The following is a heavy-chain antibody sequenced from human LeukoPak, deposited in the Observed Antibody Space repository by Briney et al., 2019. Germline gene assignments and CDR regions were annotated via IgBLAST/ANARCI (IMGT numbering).Heavy chain of an antibody. CDR2: ISSNGGST. Sequence: GGSLRLSCAASGFTFSSYAMHWVRQAPGKGLEYVSAISSNGGSTYYANSVKGRFTISRDNSKNTLYLQMGSLRAEDTAVYYCARITVANRGFDYWGQGTLVTVSS. CDR3: ARITVANRGFDY. V-gene: IGHV3-64*01. CDR1: GFTFSSYA. D-gene: IGHD4-23*01. J-gene: IGHJ4*02.